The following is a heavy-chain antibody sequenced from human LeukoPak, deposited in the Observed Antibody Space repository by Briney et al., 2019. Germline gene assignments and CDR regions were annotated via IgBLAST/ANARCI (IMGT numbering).Heavy chain of an antibody. CDR1: GGSISSYY. V-gene: IGHV4-59*08. CDR3: ARLSEGYDSSGYYLNYFDY. J-gene: IGHJ4*02. CDR2: IYYSGST. D-gene: IGHD3-22*01. Sequence: KPSETLSLTCTVSGGSISSYYWSWIRQPPGKGLEWIGYIYYSGSTNYNPSLKSRVTISVDTSKNQFSLKLSSVTAADTAVYYCARLSEGYDSSGYYLNYFDYWGQGTLVTVSS.